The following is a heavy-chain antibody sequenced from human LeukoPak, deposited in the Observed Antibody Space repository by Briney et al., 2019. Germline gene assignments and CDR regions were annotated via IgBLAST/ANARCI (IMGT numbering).Heavy chain of an antibody. CDR1: GYTFTSYD. CDR3: ATNAGYCSSTSCPEYYYYGMDV. CDR2: MNPNSGNT. D-gene: IGHD2-2*01. Sequence: ASVKVSCKASGYTFTSYDINWVRQSTGPGLEWMGWMNPNSGNTGYAQKFQGRVTMTRNTSISTAYMELSSLRSEDTAVYYCATNAGYCSSTSCPEYYYYGMDVWGQGTTVTVSS. J-gene: IGHJ6*02. V-gene: IGHV1-8*01.